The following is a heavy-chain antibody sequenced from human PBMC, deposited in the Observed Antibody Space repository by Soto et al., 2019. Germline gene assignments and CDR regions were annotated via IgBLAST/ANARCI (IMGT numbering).Heavy chain of an antibody. CDR3: ARGMTTVTTFDY. V-gene: IGHV4-30-2*01. J-gene: IGHJ4*02. CDR2: IYHSGST. CDR1: GGSISSGGYS. D-gene: IGHD4-4*01. Sequence: SETLSLTCAVSGGSISSGGYSCSWIRQPPGKGLEWIGYIYHSGSTYYNPSLKSRVTISVDRSKNQFSLKLSSVTAADTAVYYCARGMTTVTTFDYWGQGTPVTVS.